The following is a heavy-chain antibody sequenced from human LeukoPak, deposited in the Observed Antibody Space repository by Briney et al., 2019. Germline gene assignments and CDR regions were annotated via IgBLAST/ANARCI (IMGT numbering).Heavy chain of an antibody. Sequence: GGTLRLSCAASGFTFSRHGMNWVRQAPGKGLEWVSGISPSGDRTYYADSVKGRFTISRDNGKNSLYLQMNSLRAEDTAVYYCARVKQQLVRLLGRDTTYYYYYYMDVWGKGTTVTVSS. D-gene: IGHD6-13*01. CDR2: ISPSGDRT. CDR1: GFTFSRHG. J-gene: IGHJ6*03. V-gene: IGHV3-23*01. CDR3: ARVKQQLVRLLGRDTTYYYYYYMDV.